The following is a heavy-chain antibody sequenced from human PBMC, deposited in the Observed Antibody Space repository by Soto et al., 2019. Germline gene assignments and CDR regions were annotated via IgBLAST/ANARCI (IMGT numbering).Heavy chain of an antibody. CDR3: ASGFRYFDLRYYYYGMDV. D-gene: IGHD3-9*01. J-gene: IGHJ6*02. CDR1: GFTFSSYW. Sequence: LRLSCAASGFTFSSYWMHWVRQAPGKGLVWVSRINSDGSSTSYADSVKGRFTISRDNAKNTLYLQMNSLRAEDTAVYYCASGFRYFDLRYYYYGMDVWGQGTTVTVSS. V-gene: IGHV3-74*01. CDR2: INSDGSST.